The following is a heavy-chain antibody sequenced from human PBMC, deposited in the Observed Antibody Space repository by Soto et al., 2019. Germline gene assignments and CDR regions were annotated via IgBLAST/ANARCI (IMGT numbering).Heavy chain of an antibody. V-gene: IGHV4-59*08. CDR2: IYYSGNT. D-gene: IGHD3-3*01. Sequence: QVQLQESGPGLVKPSETLSLTCTVSGGSINSYYWSWIRQPPGKGLEWIGYIYYSGNTNYNPSLKSRVTMSVDTSKNQFSLKLSSVTAVVSAIYYCASTRRRYYFDYWGQGTLVTVSS. J-gene: IGHJ4*02. CDR1: GGSINSYY. CDR3: ASTRRRYYFDY.